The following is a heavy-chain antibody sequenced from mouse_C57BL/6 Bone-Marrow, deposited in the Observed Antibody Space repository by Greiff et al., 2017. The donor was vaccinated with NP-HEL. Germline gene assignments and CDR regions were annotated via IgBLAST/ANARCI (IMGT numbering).Heavy chain of an antibody. CDR3: ARREVYSNYPDV. CDR2: IYPGDGDT. J-gene: IGHJ1*03. Sequence: QVQLQQSGPELVKPGASVKISCKASGYAFSSSWMNWVKQRPGKGLEWIGRIYPGDGDTNYNGKFKGKATLTADKSSSTAYMQLSSLTSEDSAVYFCARREVYSNYPDVWGTGTTVTVSS. V-gene: IGHV1-82*01. D-gene: IGHD2-5*01. CDR1: GYAFSSSW.